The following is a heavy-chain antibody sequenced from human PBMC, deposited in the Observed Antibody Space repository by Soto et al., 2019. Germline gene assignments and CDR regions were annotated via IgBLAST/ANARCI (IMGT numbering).Heavy chain of an antibody. D-gene: IGHD5-12*01. CDR2: IWYDGSNK. V-gene: IGHV3-33*01. CDR3: ARDLTAGAPTMATITDEYYYYGMDF. CDR1: GFTFSSYG. Sequence: QVQLVESGGGVVQPGRSLRLSCAASGFTFSSYGMHWVRQAPGKGLEWVAVIWYDGSNKYYADSVKGRFTISRDNSKNTLYLKMNSMTAEDTAVYYCARDLTAGAPTMATITDEYYYYGMDFWGQGTTVTVSS. J-gene: IGHJ6*02.